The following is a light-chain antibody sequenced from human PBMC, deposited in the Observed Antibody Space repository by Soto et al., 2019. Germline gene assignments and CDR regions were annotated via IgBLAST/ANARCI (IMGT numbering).Light chain of an antibody. V-gene: IGKV1-5*01. J-gene: IGKJ1*01. Sequence: DIQMTQSPSTLSASVGDRVTITCRASQSISSWLAWYQQKPGKAPKLLIYDASSLESGVPSRFSGSGSGTESTLTANIPQPDDFATYYCQQYNSYSGTFGQGTKVEIK. CDR3: QQYNSYSGT. CDR1: QSISSW. CDR2: DAS.